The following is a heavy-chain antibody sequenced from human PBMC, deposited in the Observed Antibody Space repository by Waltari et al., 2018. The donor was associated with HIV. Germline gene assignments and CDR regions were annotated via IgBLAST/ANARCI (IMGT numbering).Heavy chain of an antibody. V-gene: IGHV3-9*01. CDR1: GFTFYDCA. CDR3: AKEKRRYCSSTSCYYYFDY. D-gene: IGHD2-2*01. Sequence: EVQLVESGGGLVQPGRSLRLSCAVSGFTFYDCALRWVRQAPGKGLEGVVGISWNSGTIGLAASGKGRFTISRENAKNPLYLQMNRLRAEDTALYDCAKEKRRYCSSTSCYYYFDYRGQGTLVTVSS. J-gene: IGHJ4*02. CDR2: ISWNSGTI.